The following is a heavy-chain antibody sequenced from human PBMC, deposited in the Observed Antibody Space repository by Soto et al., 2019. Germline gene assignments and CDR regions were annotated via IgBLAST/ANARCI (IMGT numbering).Heavy chain of an antibody. D-gene: IGHD6-13*01. V-gene: IGHV4-4*02. Sequence: QLQLQESGPGLVKPSGTLSLTCAVSGGSISTSNLWTWVRQPPGKGLEWIGEIYHSGSTNYNPSLKSRVTIAVDKSKNQFSLKLNSVTAADTAVYYCARSPRSIAAGGIDYWGQGFLVTVSS. J-gene: IGHJ4*02. CDR2: IYHSGST. CDR1: GGSISTSNL. CDR3: ARSPRSIAAGGIDY.